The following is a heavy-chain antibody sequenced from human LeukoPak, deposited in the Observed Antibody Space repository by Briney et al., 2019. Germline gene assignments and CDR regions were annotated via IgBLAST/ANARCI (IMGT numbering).Heavy chain of an antibody. V-gene: IGHV3-30*02. D-gene: IGHD2-2*01. J-gene: IGHJ4*02. CDR3: AKDAEPLRVVPAAPWD. CDR2: IRYDGSNK. Sequence: PGGSLRLSCAASGFTFSSYAMSWVRQAPGKGLEWVAFIRYDGSNKYYADSVKGRFTISRDNSKNTLYLQMNSLRAEDTAVYYCAKDAEPLRVVPAAPWDWGQGTLVTVSS. CDR1: GFTFSSYA.